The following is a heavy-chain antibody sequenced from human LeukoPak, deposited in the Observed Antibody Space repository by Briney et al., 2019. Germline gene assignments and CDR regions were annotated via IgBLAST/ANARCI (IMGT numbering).Heavy chain of an antibody. D-gene: IGHD4-17*01. CDR1: GYTLTELS. V-gene: IGHV1-24*01. Sequence: ASVKVSCKVSGYTLTELSMHWVRQAPGKGLEWMGGFDPEDGETIYAQKLQGRVTMTEDTSTDTAYMELSSLRSEDTAVYYCAVCQGTTVTPFDYWGQGTLVTVSS. CDR3: AVCQGTTVTPFDY. CDR2: FDPEDGET. J-gene: IGHJ4*02.